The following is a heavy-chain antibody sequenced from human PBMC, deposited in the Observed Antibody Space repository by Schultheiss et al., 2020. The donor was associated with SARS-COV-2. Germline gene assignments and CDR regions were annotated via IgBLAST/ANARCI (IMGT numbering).Heavy chain of an antibody. CDR3: AKEALGYCSGGSCYSDY. CDR1: GFTFSSYA. V-gene: IGHV3-23*01. J-gene: IGHJ4*02. Sequence: GESLKISCAASGFTFSSYAMSWVRQAPGKGLEWVSAISGSGGSTYYADSVKGRFTISRDNSKNTLYLQMNSLRAEDTAVYYCAKEALGYCSGGSCYSDYWGQGTLVTV. D-gene: IGHD2-15*01. CDR2: ISGSGGST.